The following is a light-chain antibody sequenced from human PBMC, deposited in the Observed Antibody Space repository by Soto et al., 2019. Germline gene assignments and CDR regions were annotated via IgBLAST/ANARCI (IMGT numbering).Light chain of an antibody. Sequence: QSVLTQPPSASGTPGQRVTISCSGGSSNMGTNTVSWYQQVPGTAPKVLIYVNDQRPSGVPGRFSGSNSGTSTSPAISWPQPEDEADYYYVAWDDSLSGHVFGTGTKLTVL. CDR3: VAWDDSLSGHV. CDR1: SSNMGTNT. V-gene: IGLV1-44*01. J-gene: IGLJ1*01. CDR2: VND.